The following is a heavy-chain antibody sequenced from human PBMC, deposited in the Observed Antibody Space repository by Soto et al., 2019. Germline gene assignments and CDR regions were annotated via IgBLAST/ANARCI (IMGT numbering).Heavy chain of an antibody. J-gene: IGHJ6*02. CDR1: GFTFSSYA. CDR3: MRPAPRGRHYFYFGMDV. D-gene: IGHD3-10*01. Sequence: EVQLLESGGGLVQPGGSLRLSCAASGFTFSSYAMSWVRQAPGKGLEWVSGISSSGGSTYYADSVKERFTISRDNSKNTLFLRMNRPRVEDTAVYYCMRPAPRGRHYFYFGMDVWGQGTTVTVSS. CDR2: ISSSGGST. V-gene: IGHV3-23*01.